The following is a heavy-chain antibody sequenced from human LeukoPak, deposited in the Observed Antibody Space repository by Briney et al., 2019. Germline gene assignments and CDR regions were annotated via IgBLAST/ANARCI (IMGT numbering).Heavy chain of an antibody. Sequence: PSEALSLTCTVSGGSISSYYWSWIRQPPGKGLEWIGYIYYSGSTNYNPSLKSRVTISVDTSKNQFSLKLSSVTAADTAVYYCASTIVGATLWNQPVYFDYWGQGTLVTVSS. D-gene: IGHD1-26*01. V-gene: IGHV4-59*01. CDR1: GGSISSYY. CDR2: IYYSGST. J-gene: IGHJ4*02. CDR3: ASTIVGATLWNQPVYFDY.